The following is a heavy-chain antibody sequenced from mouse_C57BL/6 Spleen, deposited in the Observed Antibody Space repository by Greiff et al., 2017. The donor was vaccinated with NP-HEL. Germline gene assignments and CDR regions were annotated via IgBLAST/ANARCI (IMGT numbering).Heavy chain of an antibody. J-gene: IGHJ2*01. D-gene: IGHD1-1*01. CDR2: IDPETGGT. V-gene: IGHV1-15*01. CDR1: GYTFTDYE. CDR3: VLFITTVVGYFDY. Sequence: QVQLKESGAELVRPGASVTLSCKASGYTFTDYEMHWVKQTPVHGLEWIGAIDPETGGTAYNQKFKGKAILTADKSSSTAYMELRSLTSEDSAVYYCVLFITTVVGYFDYWGQGTTLTVSS.